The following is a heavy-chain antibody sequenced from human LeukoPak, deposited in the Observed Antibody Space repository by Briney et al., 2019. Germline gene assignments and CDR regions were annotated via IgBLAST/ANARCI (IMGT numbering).Heavy chain of an antibody. D-gene: IGHD5-24*01. CDR3: TRVGYIDEGIDY. CDR2: IKQDGSKK. J-gene: IGHJ4*02. Sequence: SGGSLRLSCVASGFTFSHSWMTWVRQAPGKGLEWVANIKQDGSKKSYVDSVKGRFTISRDNAKNSLYLQMNSLRAEDTAIYYCTRVGYIDEGIDYWGQGTLVTVSS. V-gene: IGHV3-7*04. CDR1: GFTFSHSW.